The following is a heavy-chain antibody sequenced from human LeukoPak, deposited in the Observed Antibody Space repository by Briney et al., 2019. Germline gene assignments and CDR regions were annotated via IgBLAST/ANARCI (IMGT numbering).Heavy chain of an antibody. D-gene: IGHD3-22*01. Sequence: SETLSLTCAVSGGSISSSNWWSWVRQPPGKGLEWIGEIYHSGSTNYNPSLKSRVTISVDKSKNQFSLKLSSVTAADTAVYYCARDGHYYDSSGYYQGSWDLSGWFDPWGQGTLVTVSS. CDR3: ARDGHYYDSSGYYQGSWDLSGWFDP. V-gene: IGHV4-4*02. CDR2: IYHSGST. J-gene: IGHJ5*02. CDR1: GGSISSSNW.